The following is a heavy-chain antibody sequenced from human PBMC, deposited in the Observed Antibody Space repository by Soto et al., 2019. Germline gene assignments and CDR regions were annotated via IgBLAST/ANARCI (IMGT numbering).Heavy chain of an antibody. CDR1: GGTFSSYT. CDR3: ARDPVRGCSSTSCYSGY. CDR2: IIPILGIA. J-gene: IGHJ4*02. V-gene: IGHV1-69*08. D-gene: IGHD2-2*01. Sequence: QVQLVQSGAEVKKPGSSVKVSCKASGGTFSSYTISWVRQAPGQGLEWMGRIIPILGIANYAQKFQGRVTITAXXSXSXXYMELSSLRSEDTAVYYGARDPVRGCSSTSCYSGYWGQGTLVTVSS.